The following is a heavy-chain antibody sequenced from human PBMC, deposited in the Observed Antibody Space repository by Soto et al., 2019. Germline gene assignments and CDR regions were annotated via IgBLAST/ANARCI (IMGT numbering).Heavy chain of an antibody. V-gene: IGHV3-30*18. D-gene: IGHD3-10*01. CDR1: GFTFSSYG. J-gene: IGHJ6*02. CDR2: ISYDGSNK. CDR3: AKEINYYGSNYYGMDV. Sequence: GGSLRLSCAASGFTFSSYGMHWVRQAPGKGLEWVAVISYDGSNKYYADSVKGRFTISRDNSKNTLYLQMNSLRAKDTDAYYCAKEINYYGSNYYGMDVWGQGTTVTVSS.